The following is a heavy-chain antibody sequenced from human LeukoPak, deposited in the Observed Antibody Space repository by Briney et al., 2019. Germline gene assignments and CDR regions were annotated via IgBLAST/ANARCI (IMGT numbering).Heavy chain of an antibody. CDR2: IYWDDDK. Sequence: SGPALVKPTQTLTLTCTFSGFSLSTSGVGVGWIRQPPGKALEWLALIYWDDDKRYSPSLKSRLTITKDTSKNQVVLTMTNMDPVDTATYYCASRHGYCSGGSCYNWFDPWGQGTLVTVSS. CDR1: GFSLSTSGVG. D-gene: IGHD2-15*01. CDR3: ASRHGYCSGGSCYNWFDP. J-gene: IGHJ5*02. V-gene: IGHV2-5*02.